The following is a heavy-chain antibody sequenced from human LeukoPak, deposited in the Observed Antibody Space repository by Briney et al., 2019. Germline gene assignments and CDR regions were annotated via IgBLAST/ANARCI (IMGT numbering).Heavy chain of an antibody. CDR2: IYYSGTT. D-gene: IGHD5-24*01. CDR1: GGSISSSTYY. CDR3: ARRGDGYNRFDY. J-gene: IGHJ4*02. Sequence: YPSETLSLTCTVSGGSISSSTYYWGWIRQPPGKGREWIGSIYYSGTTYYNPSLKSRVTISVDTSKNQFSLKLSSVTAADTAVYYCARRGDGYNRFDYWGQGTLVTVSS. V-gene: IGHV4-39*01.